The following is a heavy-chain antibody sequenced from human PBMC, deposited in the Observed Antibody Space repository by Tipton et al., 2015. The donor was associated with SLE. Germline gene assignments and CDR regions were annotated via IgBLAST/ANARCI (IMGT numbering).Heavy chain of an antibody. CDR1: GFTFSNYG. CDR3: AKFGVLHIGQQQLA. V-gene: IGHV3-33*05. D-gene: IGHD6-13*01. J-gene: IGHJ5*02. Sequence: SLRLSCAASGFTFSNYGMHWVRQAPGKGLEWVAVISYDGSNKYYADSVKGRFTISRDNSKNTLYLQMNSLRAEDTAVYYCAKFGVLHIGQQQLAWGQGTLVTVSS. CDR2: ISYDGSNK.